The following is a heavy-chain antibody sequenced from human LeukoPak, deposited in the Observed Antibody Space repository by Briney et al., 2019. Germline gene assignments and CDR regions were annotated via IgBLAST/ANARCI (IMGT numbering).Heavy chain of an antibody. Sequence: GGSLRLSCAASGFSFDDYTMHWVRQAPGKGLEWVSLISWEGVSTHYADSVKGRFTISRDNSKNSLYPQMNSLRAEDTAVYYCARGLWSGYSLWYYYYYYMDVWGKGTTVTVSS. J-gene: IGHJ6*03. V-gene: IGHV3-43*01. D-gene: IGHD3-3*01. CDR2: ISWEGVST. CDR1: GFSFDDYT. CDR3: ARGLWSGYSLWYYYYYYMDV.